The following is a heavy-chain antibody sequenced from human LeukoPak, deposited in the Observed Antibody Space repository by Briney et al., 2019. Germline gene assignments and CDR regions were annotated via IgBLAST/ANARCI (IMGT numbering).Heavy chain of an antibody. CDR3: ARQEYDYVWGSYRAFDY. D-gene: IGHD3-16*01. CDR2: INHSGST. V-gene: IGHV4-34*01. CDR1: GGSFSGYY. J-gene: IGHJ4*02. Sequence: PSETLSLTCAVYGGSFSGYYWSWIRQPPGKGLEWIGEINHSGSTNYNPSLKSRVTISVDTSKNQFSLKLSSVTAADTAVYYCARQEYDYVWGSYRAFDYWGQGTLVTVSS.